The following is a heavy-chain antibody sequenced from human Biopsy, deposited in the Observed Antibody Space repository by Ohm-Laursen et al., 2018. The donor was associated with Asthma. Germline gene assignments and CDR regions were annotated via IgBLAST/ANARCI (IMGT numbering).Heavy chain of an antibody. V-gene: IGHV3-30*07. J-gene: IGHJ6*02. CDR3: ARMITIFGVVSRGMDV. CDR2: ISKDASTQ. CDR1: GFSFSNFA. Sequence: SLRLSCAASGFSFSNFAIHWVRQAPGKGLEWVGVISKDASTQDYADSVKGRFTMARGNSKNTLDLQMNSLRDEDTAVYYCARMITIFGVVSRGMDVWGQGTTVTVSS. D-gene: IGHD3-3*01.